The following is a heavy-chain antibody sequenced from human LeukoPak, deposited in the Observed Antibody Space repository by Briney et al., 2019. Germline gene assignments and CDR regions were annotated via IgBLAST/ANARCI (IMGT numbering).Heavy chain of an antibody. J-gene: IGHJ3*01. CDR1: GLTFSTYD. V-gene: IGHV3-13*04. CDR3: ARGGYSGFDV. CDR2: IGKAGDT. D-gene: IGHD5-12*01. Sequence: GGSLRLSCAASGLTFSTYDMHWVRQATGEGLEWVSGIGKAGDTYYVGSVKGRFTISRENAKNSLYLQMNSLRSGDTAVYYCARGGYSGFDVWGQGIVVTVSS.